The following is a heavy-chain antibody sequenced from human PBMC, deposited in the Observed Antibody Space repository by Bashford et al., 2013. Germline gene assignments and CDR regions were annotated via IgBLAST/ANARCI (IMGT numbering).Heavy chain of an antibody. Sequence: SETLSLTCTVSGGSINSYYWSWIRQPPGKGLECIGEISHSGNTNYKPSLNSRVTISIDKSKNHFSLSLRSVTAADTAVYYCARVLRYSGYHPAGAFDIVGPRDNGHRLL. CDR2: ISHSGNT. D-gene: IGHD5-12*01. CDR3: ARVLRYSGYHPAGAFDI. V-gene: IGHV4-59*12. CDR1: GGSINSYY. J-gene: IGHJ3*02.